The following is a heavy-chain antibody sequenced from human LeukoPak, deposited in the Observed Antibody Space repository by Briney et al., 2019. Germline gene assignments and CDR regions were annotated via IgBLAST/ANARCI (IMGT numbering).Heavy chain of an antibody. CDR1: GFTFSSYS. CDR3: AKDPEGWNDGYNWFDP. D-gene: IGHD1-1*01. V-gene: IGHV3-48*01. Sequence: PGGSLRLSCAASGFTFSSYSMNWVRQAPGKGLEWVSYISSSSITIYYADSVKGRFTISRDNSKNTLYLQMNSLRAEDTAVYYCAKDPEGWNDGYNWFDPWGQGTLVTVSS. CDR2: ISSSSITI. J-gene: IGHJ5*02.